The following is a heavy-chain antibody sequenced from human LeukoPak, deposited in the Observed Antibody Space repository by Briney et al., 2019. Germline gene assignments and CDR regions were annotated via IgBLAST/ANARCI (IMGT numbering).Heavy chain of an antibody. CDR1: GGSISSGGYS. J-gene: IGHJ5*02. Sequence: SQTLSLTCAVSGGSISSGGYSWSWIRQPPGKGLEWIGYIYHSGSTYYNPSLKSRVTISVDRSKNQFSLKLSSVTAADTAVYYCARVNFSVVRGVIITAYNWFGPWGQGTLVTVSS. CDR2: IYHSGST. D-gene: IGHD3-10*01. CDR3: ARVNFSVVRGVIITAYNWFGP. V-gene: IGHV4-30-2*01.